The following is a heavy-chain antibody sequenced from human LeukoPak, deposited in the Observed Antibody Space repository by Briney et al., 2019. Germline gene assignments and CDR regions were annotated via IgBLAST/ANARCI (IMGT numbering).Heavy chain of an antibody. J-gene: IGHJ4*02. V-gene: IGHV3-7*01. CDR1: GFTFSSYW. D-gene: IGHD1-26*01. CDR2: IKQDGSEK. CDR3: ARTSGIDDFDY. Sequence: PGGSLRLSCAASGFTFSSYWLSWVRQAPGKGLEWVANIKQDGSEKYYVDSVKGRFTISRDNAKNSLYLQMNSLRAEDTAVYYCARTSGIDDFDYWGQGTLVTVSS.